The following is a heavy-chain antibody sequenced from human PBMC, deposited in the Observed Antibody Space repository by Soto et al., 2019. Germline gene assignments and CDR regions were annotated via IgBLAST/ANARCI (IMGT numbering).Heavy chain of an antibody. J-gene: IGHJ6*03. D-gene: IGHD1-1*01. CDR1: GFTFSNYW. CDR3: ARGASVRYYMDV. V-gene: IGHV3-74*01. Sequence: EVQLVESGGGLVQPGGSLRLSCAASGFTFSNYWIHWVRQAPGKGLVWVSRINSDGRRINYADSVRGRFNISRDNAKNTLYLQVNSLGAEDTAVYYCARGASVRYYMDVWGKGTTVTVSS. CDR2: INSDGRRI.